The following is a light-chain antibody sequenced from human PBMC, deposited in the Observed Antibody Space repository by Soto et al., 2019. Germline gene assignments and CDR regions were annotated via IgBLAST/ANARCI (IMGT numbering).Light chain of an antibody. V-gene: IGKV1-5*03. J-gene: IGKJ1*01. CDR1: QSISSW. CDR2: KAS. CDR3: QQYIYWT. Sequence: DIQMTQSPSTLSASVGDRVTITCRASQSISSWLAWYQQKPGKAPKLLIYKASSLESGVPSRFSGSGSGTEFTLTISSLRPDDFAAYYCQQYIYWTFGQGTKVEIK.